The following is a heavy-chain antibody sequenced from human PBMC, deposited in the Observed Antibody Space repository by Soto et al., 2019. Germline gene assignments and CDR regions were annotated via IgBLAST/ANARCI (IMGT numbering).Heavy chain of an antibody. CDR2: INGGGGAGNT. Sequence: EVQLLESGGGLVQPGGSLRLSCAASGFTFSSYAMSWVRQAPGKGLEWVETINGGGGAGNTYYADSVKGRFTISRDNSKNTLYIQMNSRRAEDTAVYYCANVPIMNTVTHYFDDWGQGTLVTVSS. V-gene: IGHV3-23*01. CDR1: GFTFSSYA. CDR3: ANVPIMNTVTHYFDD. D-gene: IGHD4-17*01. J-gene: IGHJ4*02.